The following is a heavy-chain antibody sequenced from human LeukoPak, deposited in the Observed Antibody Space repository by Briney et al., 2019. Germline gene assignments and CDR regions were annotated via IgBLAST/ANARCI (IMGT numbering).Heavy chain of an antibody. J-gene: IGHJ4*02. CDR3: ARGGYSYGYSLFDY. D-gene: IGHD5-18*01. CDR1: GGSISSYY. Sequence: PSETLSLTCTVSGGSISSYYWSWIRQPPGKGLEWIGYIYYSGSTNYNPSLKSRVTISVDTSKNQFSLKPSSVTAADTAVYYCARGGYSYGYSLFDYWGQGTLVTVSS. CDR2: IYYSGST. V-gene: IGHV4-59*01.